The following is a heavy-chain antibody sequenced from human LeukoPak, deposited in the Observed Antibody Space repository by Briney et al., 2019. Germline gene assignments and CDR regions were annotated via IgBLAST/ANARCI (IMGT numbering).Heavy chain of an antibody. CDR1: GGSFSGYY. CDR2: INHSGST. J-gene: IGHJ4*02. CDR3: ARHSCGLYDSSGATYYFDY. Sequence: SETLSLTCAVYGGSFSGYYWSWIRQPPGKGLEWIGEINHSGSTNYNPSLKSRVTISVDTSKNQFSLKLSSVTAADTAVYYCARHSCGLYDSSGATYYFDYWGQGTLVTVSS. D-gene: IGHD3-22*01. V-gene: IGHV4-34*01.